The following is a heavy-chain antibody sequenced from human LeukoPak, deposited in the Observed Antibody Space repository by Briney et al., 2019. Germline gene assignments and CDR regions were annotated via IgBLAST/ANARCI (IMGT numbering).Heavy chain of an antibody. CDR1: GGSINNYV. CDR2: IFSSGTT. D-gene: IGHD3-22*01. CDR3: ARLVPPHYYDSSGYYIPHSVAHPYYFDY. Sequence: SETLSLTCTVSGGSINNYVLIWIRQPAGKRLEWIGRIFSSGTTNYNPSLKSRVTISVDTSKNQFSLKLSSVTAADTAVYYCARLVPPHYYDSSGYYIPHSVAHPYYFDYWGQGTLVTVSS. V-gene: IGHV4-4*07. J-gene: IGHJ4*02.